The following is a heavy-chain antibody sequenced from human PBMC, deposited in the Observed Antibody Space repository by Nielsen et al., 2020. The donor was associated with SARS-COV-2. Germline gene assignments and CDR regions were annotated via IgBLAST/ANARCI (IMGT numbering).Heavy chain of an antibody. Sequence: GGSLRLSCAASGFTFSSYWMSWVRQAPGKGLEWVSSISISSSSFYYTDSVRGRFTISRDNAKSSLYLQLTSLRAEDTAVYYCARAYHNYYYAMDVWGQGTTVTVSS. V-gene: IGHV3-21*01. CDR1: GFTFSSYW. J-gene: IGHJ6*02. D-gene: IGHD1-14*01. CDR3: ARAYHNYYYAMDV. CDR2: ISISSSSF.